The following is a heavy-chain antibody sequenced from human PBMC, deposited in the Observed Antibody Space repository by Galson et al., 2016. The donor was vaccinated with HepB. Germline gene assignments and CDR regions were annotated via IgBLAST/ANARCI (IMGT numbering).Heavy chain of an antibody. V-gene: IGHV4-59*01. D-gene: IGHD6-19*01. CDR3: ARASPRDSSGWYPDAFDI. Sequence: TLSLTCTVSGGSISTYYWSWIRQPPGKGLEWIGYIYYSGSTNYNPSLKSRVTISVDTSKNQFSLKLSSVTAADTAVYYCARASPRDSSGWYPDAFDIWGQGTMVTVSS. CDR1: GGSISTYY. J-gene: IGHJ3*02. CDR2: IYYSGST.